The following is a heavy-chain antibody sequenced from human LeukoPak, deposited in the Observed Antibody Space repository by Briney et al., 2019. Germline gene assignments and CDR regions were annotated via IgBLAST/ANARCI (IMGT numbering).Heavy chain of an antibody. Sequence: PSETLSLTCTVSGYSISSGYYWGWIRQPPGKGLEWIGSIYHSGSTYYNPSLKSRVTISVDTSKNQFSLKLSSVTAADTAVYYCARVGSGWYTLGYWGQGTLVTVSS. J-gene: IGHJ4*02. CDR1: GYSISSGYY. CDR3: ARVGSGWYTLGY. V-gene: IGHV4-38-2*02. CDR2: IYHSGST. D-gene: IGHD6-19*01.